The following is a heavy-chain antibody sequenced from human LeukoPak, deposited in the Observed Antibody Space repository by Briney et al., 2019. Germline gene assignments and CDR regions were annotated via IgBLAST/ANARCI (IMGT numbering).Heavy chain of an antibody. Sequence: GGSLRLSCAASGFTFDNYAMHWVRQAPGRGLEWVSGISWNSGSIGYADSVKGRFTISRDNAKNSLYLQMNSLRAEDTALYYCAKRDYGEHFDYWGQGTLVTVSS. CDR1: GFTFDNYA. CDR3: AKRDYGEHFDY. J-gene: IGHJ4*02. D-gene: IGHD4-17*01. CDR2: ISWNSGSI. V-gene: IGHV3-9*01.